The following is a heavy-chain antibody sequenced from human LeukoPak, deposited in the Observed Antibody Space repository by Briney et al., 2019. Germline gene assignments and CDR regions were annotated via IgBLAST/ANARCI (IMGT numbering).Heavy chain of an antibody. CDR2: INWNGGST. CDR1: GFTFDDYG. Sequence: PGGSLRLSCAASGFTFDDYGMSWVRQAPGKGLEWVSGINWNGGSTGYADSVKGRFTISRDNAKNSLYLQMNSLRAEDTALYYCARDDNTITVIDRIDAFDIWGQGTMVTVSS. D-gene: IGHD3-22*01. V-gene: IGHV3-20*04. CDR3: ARDDNTITVIDRIDAFDI. J-gene: IGHJ3*02.